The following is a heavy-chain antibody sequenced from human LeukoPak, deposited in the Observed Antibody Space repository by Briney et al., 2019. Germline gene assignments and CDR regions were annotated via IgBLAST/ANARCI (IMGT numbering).Heavy chain of an antibody. CDR3: AKAVLWFGESYFDY. D-gene: IGHD3-10*01. J-gene: IGHJ4*02. V-gene: IGHV3-23*01. CDR2: ISGSGGST. CDR1: GFTFSSYA. Sequence: GGSLRLSCAASGFTFSSYAMSWVRQARGKGLEWVSAISGSGGSTYYADSVKGRFTISRDNSKNTLYLQMNSLRAEDTAVYYCAKAVLWFGESYFDYWGQGTLVTVSS.